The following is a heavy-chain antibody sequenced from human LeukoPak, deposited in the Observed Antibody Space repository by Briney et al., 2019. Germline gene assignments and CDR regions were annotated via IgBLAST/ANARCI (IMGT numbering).Heavy chain of an antibody. Sequence: GGSLRLSCAASGFTFDDYAMHWVRQAPGKGLEWVSGISWNSGSIGYADSVKGRFTISRDNAKNSLYLQMNSLRAEDTALYYCAKAAYGSGSSPAFDIWGQGTMVTVSS. D-gene: IGHD3-10*01. V-gene: IGHV3-9*01. CDR3: AKAAYGSGSSPAFDI. J-gene: IGHJ3*02. CDR1: GFTFDDYA. CDR2: ISWNSGSI.